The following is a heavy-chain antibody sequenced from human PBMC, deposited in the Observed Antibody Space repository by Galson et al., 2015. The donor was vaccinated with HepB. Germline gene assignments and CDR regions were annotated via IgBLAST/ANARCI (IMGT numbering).Heavy chain of an antibody. D-gene: IGHD5-18*01. V-gene: IGHV3-23*01. J-gene: IGHJ5*01. Sequence: SLRLSCAASGFAFDTHAMSWVRQAPGRGLEWISGISGNGDSTFYPDSVKGRFTVSRDNSNNMLYLQMNSLRAEDAGLYFCAKGYGLFDSWGQGILVTVSS. CDR3: AKGYGLFDS. CDR2: ISGNGDST. CDR1: GFAFDTHA.